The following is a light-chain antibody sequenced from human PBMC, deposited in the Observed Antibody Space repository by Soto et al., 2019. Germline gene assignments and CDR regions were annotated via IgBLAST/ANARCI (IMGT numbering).Light chain of an antibody. V-gene: IGKV2-28*01. Sequence: DIVMTQSPLSLAVTPVEPAAISGXCSQRLLHSNGYNYLHWYLQKPGQSPQLLIYLGSNRASGVPDRFSGSGSGTDFTLKISRVEAEDVGVYYCMQALQTPSTFGQGTKVDIK. CDR3: MQALQTPST. CDR2: LGS. J-gene: IGKJ1*01. CDR1: QRLLHSNGYNY.